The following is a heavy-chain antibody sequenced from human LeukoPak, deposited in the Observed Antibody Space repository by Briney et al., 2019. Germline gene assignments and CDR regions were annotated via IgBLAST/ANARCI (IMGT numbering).Heavy chain of an antibody. CDR1: GGSVGSSTYY. D-gene: IGHD1-1*01. CDR3: ARERLSNYYMDV. CDR2: IYYNVDT. V-gene: IGHV4-39*07. J-gene: IGHJ6*03. Sequence: SETLSLTCTVSGGSVGSSTYYWVWIRQPPGKGLEWIGSIYYNVDTYYTPSLQSRVSISVATSKNQLSLKLSSVTAADTAVYYCARERLSNYYMDVWGKGTTVTVSS.